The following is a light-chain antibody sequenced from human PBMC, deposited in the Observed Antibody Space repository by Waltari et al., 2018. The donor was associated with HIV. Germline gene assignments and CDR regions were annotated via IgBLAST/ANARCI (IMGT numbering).Light chain of an antibody. V-gene: IGLV1-44*01. Sequence: QSVLTQPPSVSGTPGQRVTISCSGSTSNVGSNTVQWYQQLPGTAPKIIIYTNDRRPSGVPDRFSGSKSGTSASLAISGLQSEDEADYYCVSWDGGLNVVFGGGTKLTVL. CDR1: TSNVGSNT. CDR2: TND. CDR3: VSWDGGLNVV. J-gene: IGLJ2*01.